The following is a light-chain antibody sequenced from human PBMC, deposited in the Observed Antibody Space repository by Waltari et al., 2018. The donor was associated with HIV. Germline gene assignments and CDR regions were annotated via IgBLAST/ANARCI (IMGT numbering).Light chain of an antibody. J-gene: IGKJ3*01. CDR3: QQSYSTLFT. V-gene: IGKV1-39*01. CDR1: QSISSY. Sequence: DIQMTQTPPSLSASVGVRVSITSRASQSISSYLNWYQQKPGKAPKLLIYAASSLQSGVPSRFSGSGSGTDFTLTISSLQPEDFATYDCQQSYSTLFTFGPGTKVDIK. CDR2: AAS.